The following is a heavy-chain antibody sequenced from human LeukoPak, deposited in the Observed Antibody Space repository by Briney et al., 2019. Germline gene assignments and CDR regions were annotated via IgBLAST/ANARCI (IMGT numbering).Heavy chain of an antibody. CDR3: VRTLGGYTYGPFDY. D-gene: IGHD5-18*01. Sequence: SETLSLTCNVSGGSISSRSYYWGWIRQPPGKGLEWIGTIYYSGSTYYNPSLQSRVTMSVDTSKNQFSLKLSSVTAADTAVYYCVRTLGGYTYGPFDYWGQGTLVTVSS. V-gene: IGHV4-39*07. CDR2: IYYSGST. J-gene: IGHJ4*02. CDR1: GGSISSRSYY.